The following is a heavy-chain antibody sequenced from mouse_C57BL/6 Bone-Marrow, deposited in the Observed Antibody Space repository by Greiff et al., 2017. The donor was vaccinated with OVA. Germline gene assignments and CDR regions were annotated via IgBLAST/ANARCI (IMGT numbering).Heavy chain of an antibody. V-gene: IGHV5-12*01. CDR2: ISNGGGSN. D-gene: IGHD2-1*01. CDR1: GFTFSDYY. CDR3: ASFYLAY. Sequence: EVKLMESGGGLVQPGGSLKLSCAASGFTFSDYYMYWVRQTPEKRLEWVAYISNGGGSNYYPDTVKGRFTISRDNAKNTLYLQMSRLKSEDTAMYYCASFYLAYWGQGTLVTVSA. J-gene: IGHJ3*01.